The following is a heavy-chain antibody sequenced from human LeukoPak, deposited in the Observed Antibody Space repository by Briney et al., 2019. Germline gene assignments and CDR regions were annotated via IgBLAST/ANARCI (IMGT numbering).Heavy chain of an antibody. CDR2: IYYSGST. D-gene: IGHD3-16*01. Sequence: PSETLSLTCTVSGGSLTNYYWSWIRQPPGKGLEWIGYIYYSGSTNYNPSLKSRVTISVDTSKNQFSLRLSSVTAADTAVYYCARECDYVLWRDCVLRLWGEGPRVRVSS. J-gene: IGHJ4*02. CDR3: ARECDYVLWRDCVLRL. CDR1: GGSLTNYY. V-gene: IGHV4-59*01.